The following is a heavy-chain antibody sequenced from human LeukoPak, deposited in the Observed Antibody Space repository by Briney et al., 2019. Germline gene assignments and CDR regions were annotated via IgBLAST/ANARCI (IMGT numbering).Heavy chain of an antibody. Sequence: ASVKVSCKASGFTFTSSAMQWVRQAPGQGLEWMGIINPSGGSTSYAQKFQGRVTMTRDMSTSTVYMELSSLRSEDTAVYYCARAVSTSRVLLGYWGQGTLVTVSS. CDR3: ARAVSTSRVLLGY. CDR1: GFTFTSSA. J-gene: IGHJ4*02. D-gene: IGHD5/OR15-5a*01. V-gene: IGHV1-46*01. CDR2: INPSGGST.